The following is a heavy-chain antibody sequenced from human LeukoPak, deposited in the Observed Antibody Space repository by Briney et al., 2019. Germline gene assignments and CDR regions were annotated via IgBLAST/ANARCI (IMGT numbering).Heavy chain of an antibody. Sequence: PGWSLRLSCAASGFTFDDYAMHWVRQAPGKGLEWVSGISWNSGSIGYADSVKGRFTISRDNAKNSLYLQMNSLRAEDTALYYCAKGVRITMVRGAFDIWGQGTMVTVSS. CDR2: ISWNSGSI. V-gene: IGHV3-9*01. J-gene: IGHJ3*02. CDR1: GFTFDDYA. D-gene: IGHD3-10*01. CDR3: AKGVRITMVRGAFDI.